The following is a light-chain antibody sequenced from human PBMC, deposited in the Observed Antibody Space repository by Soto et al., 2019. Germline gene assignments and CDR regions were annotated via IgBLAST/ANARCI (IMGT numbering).Light chain of an antibody. CDR2: AAS. V-gene: IGKV1-12*01. CDR3: QQSARFPLA. Sequence: DIQVTQSPPSVSASVGDRVTITCRASQDIGFWLAWYQQKPGTAPKLLTSAASTLPVGVPARFSGSGSGTDFTLTISSLQPEDSATYFCQQSARFPLAFGGGTKVEIK. CDR1: QDIGFW. J-gene: IGKJ4*01.